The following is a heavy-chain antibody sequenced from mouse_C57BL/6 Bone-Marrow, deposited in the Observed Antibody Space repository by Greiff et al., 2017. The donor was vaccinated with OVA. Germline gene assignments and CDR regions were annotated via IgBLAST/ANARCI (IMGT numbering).Heavy chain of an antibody. V-gene: IGHV2-5*01. CDR1: GFSLTSYG. J-gene: IGHJ4*01. CDR2: IWRGGST. CDR3: AKRRYGSGYAMDY. Sequence: QVQLQQSGPGLVQPSQSLSITCTVSGFSLTSYGVHWVRQSPGKGLEWLGVIWRGGSTDYNAAFMSRLSITKDNSKSQVFFKMNSLHADDTAIYYGAKRRYGSGYAMDYWGQGTSVTVSS. D-gene: IGHD1-2*01.